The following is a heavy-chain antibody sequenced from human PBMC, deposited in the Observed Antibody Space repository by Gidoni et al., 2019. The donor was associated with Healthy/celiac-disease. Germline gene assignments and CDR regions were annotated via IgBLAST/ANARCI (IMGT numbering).Heavy chain of an antibody. CDR3: AKELEGLDGTISSIDY. CDR1: GFTFSSYA. V-gene: IGHV3-23*01. J-gene: IGHJ4*02. D-gene: IGHD3-9*01. CDR2: ISGSGGST. Sequence: EVQLLESGGGLVQPGGSLRRSCAASGFTFSSYAMSWVRQAPGKGLEWVSAISGSGGSTYYADSVKGRFTISRDKSKNTLYLQMNSLRAEDTAVYYCAKELEGLDGTISSIDYWGQGTLVTVSS.